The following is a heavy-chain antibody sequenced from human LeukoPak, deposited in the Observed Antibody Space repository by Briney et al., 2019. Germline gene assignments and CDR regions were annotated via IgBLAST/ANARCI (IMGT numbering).Heavy chain of an antibody. V-gene: IGHV1-69*06. D-gene: IGHD5-18*01. CDR2: IIPIFGTA. CDR3: ARGDTAMDYFDY. Sequence: SVKVSCKASGGTFSSYAISWVRQAPGQGLEWMGGIIPIFGTANYAQKFRGRVTITADKSTSTAYMELSSLRSEDTAVYYCARGDTAMDYFDYWGQGTLVTVSS. J-gene: IGHJ4*02. CDR1: GGTFSSYA.